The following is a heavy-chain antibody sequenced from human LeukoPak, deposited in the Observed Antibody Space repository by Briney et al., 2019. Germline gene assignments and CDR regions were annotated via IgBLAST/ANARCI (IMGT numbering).Heavy chain of an antibody. CDR1: GGSLSGYY. V-gene: IGHV4-34*01. J-gene: IGHJ4*02. CDR3: ARGYCSSTSCYEGDY. CDR2: INHSGST. D-gene: IGHD2-2*01. Sequence: SETLSLTCAVYGGSLSGYYWSWIRQPPGKGLEWIGEINHSGSTNYNPSLKSRVTISVDTSKNQLSLKLSSVTAADTAVYYCARGYCSSTSCYEGDYWGQGTLVTVSS.